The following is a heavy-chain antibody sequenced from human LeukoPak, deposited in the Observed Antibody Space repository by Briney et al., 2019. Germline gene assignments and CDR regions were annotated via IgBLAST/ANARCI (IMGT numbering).Heavy chain of an antibody. D-gene: IGHD6-19*01. CDR1: GYTFTGYY. V-gene: IGHV1-2*02. J-gene: IGHJ4*02. Sequence: ASVKVSCKASGYTFTGYYMHWVRQAPGQGLEWMGWINPNSGGTNYAQKFQGRVTMTRDTSISTAYMELSRLRSDDTAVYYCARDFQIAVAAPFDYWGQGTLVTVSS. CDR2: INPNSGGT. CDR3: ARDFQIAVAAPFDY.